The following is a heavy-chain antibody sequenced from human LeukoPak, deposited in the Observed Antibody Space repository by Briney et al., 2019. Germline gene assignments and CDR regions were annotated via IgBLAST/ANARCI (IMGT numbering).Heavy chain of an antibody. D-gene: IGHD3-9*01. CDR1: GFTFSSYS. Sequence: PGGSLRLSCAASGFTFSSYSMNWVRQAPGKGLEWVSSISSSSSYIYYADSVKGRFTISRDNAKNSLYLQMNSLRAEDTAVYYCAQITIFSGTGMDVWGQGTTVTVSS. J-gene: IGHJ6*02. V-gene: IGHV3-21*01. CDR2: ISSSSSYI. CDR3: AQITIFSGTGMDV.